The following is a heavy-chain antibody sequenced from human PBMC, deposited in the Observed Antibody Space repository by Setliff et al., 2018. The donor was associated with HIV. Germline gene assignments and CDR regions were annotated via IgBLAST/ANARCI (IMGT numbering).Heavy chain of an antibody. CDR2: INHSGST. CDR1: GGSFTDIGGSFTDYY. J-gene: IGHJ1*01. D-gene: IGHD6-13*01. Sequence: SETLSLTCAVFGGSFTDIGGSFTDYYWIWIRQPPGKGLEWIGEINHSGSTHYNPSLKSRFTISVDTSKNQFSLKVNSVTAADTALYYCASYSSSWTSFQHWGQGTLVTVSS. V-gene: IGHV4-34*01. CDR3: ASYSSSWTSFQH.